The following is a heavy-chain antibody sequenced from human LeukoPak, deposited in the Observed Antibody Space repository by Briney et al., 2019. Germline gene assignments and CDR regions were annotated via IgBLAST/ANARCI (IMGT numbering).Heavy chain of an antibody. D-gene: IGHD2-8*01. CDR1: GFTFSNHA. CDR2: ISYEGSTK. V-gene: IGHV3-30-3*01. Sequence: GGSLRLSCAASGFTFSNHAVHWVRQAPGKGLEWVSVISYEGSTKNYADSVKGRFSISRDNSKNTLYLQMNSLRPEDTAVYYCARGGILMVSRLYYGMDVWGQGTTVTASS. J-gene: IGHJ6*02. CDR3: ARGGILMVSRLYYGMDV.